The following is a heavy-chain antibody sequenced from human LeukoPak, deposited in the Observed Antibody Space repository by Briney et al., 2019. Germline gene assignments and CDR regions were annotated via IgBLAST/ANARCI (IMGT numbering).Heavy chain of an antibody. CDR1: GFTFSSYG. D-gene: IGHD4-17*01. V-gene: IGHV3-30*02. J-gene: IGHJ4*02. CDR3: AKGVPTVTTPDY. Sequence: GGSLRLSCAASGFTFSSYGMHWARQAPGKGLEWVAFIRYDGSNKYYADSVKGRFTISRDNSKNTLYLQMNSLRAEDTAVYYCAKGVPTVTTPDYWGQGTLVTVSS. CDR2: IRYDGSNK.